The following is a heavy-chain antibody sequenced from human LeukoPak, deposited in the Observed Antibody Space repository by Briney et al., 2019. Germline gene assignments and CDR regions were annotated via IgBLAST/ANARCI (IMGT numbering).Heavy chain of an antibody. CDR1: GCTISSYH. CDR2: IYYSGST. Sequence: SGTLSLTCTGSGCTISSYHWRWIRQPPGKGLEWIGYIYYSGSTIYNPSLKSRVNISVDTSKNQFSLKLNSVNAADTAVYYCERENNYFDYWGQGTLVTVSS. V-gene: IGHV4-59*01. J-gene: IGHJ4*02. CDR3: ERENNYFDY.